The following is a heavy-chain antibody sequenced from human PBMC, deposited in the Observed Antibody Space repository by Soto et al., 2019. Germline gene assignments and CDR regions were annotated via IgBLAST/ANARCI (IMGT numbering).Heavy chain of an antibody. V-gene: IGHV3-30-3*01. CDR3: ARASGHIYATRHGPFDH. Sequence: QVQLVESGGGVVQPGRSLRLSCAASGFTFNRHPLHWVRQAPGKGLEWVAVISHDGNNKYYADSVKGRFTISRDNSMNMLYLQMHGLRTEDTAIFYCARASGHIYATRHGPFDHCGQGALVTVSS. CDR1: GFTFNRHP. CDR2: ISHDGNNK. D-gene: IGHD2-8*01. J-gene: IGHJ4*02.